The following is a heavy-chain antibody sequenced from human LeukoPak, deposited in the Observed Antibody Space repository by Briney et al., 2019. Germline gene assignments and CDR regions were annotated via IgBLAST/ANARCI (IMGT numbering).Heavy chain of an antibody. CDR2: ISAYNGNT. CDR1: GYTFTSYG. V-gene: IGHV1-18*01. Sequence: GASVKVSCKASGYTFTSYGISWVRQAPGQGLEWMGCISAYNGNTNYAQKLQGRVTMTTDTSTSTAYMEPRSLRSDETAVYYCARRSSTSSYRNPGRMYYYYGMDVWGQGTTVTVSS. J-gene: IGHJ6*02. D-gene: IGHD2-2*01. CDR3: ARRSSTSSYRNPGRMYYYYGMDV.